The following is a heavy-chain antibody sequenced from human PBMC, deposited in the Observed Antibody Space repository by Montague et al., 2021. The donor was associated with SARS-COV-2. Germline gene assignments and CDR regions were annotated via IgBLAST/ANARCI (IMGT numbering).Heavy chain of an antibody. V-gene: IGHV3-48*04. CDR3: AKDLVLRAARPDALDV. D-gene: IGHD6-6*01. J-gene: IGHJ3*01. CDR2: ISSSTNII. CDR1: GFTFSSYS. Sequence: SLRLSCAASGFTFSSYSVNWVRQAPGKGLEWISYISSSTNIIYYADSVKGRFTISRGNARNSLYLQMNSLRVDDTAVYHCAKDLVLRAARPDALDVWGQGTVVTVSS.